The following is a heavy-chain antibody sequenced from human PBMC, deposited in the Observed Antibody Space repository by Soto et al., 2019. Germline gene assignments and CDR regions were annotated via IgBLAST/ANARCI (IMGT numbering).Heavy chain of an antibody. CDR2: IYSGGYT. D-gene: IGHD4-4*01. Sequence: GGSLRLSCAVSGFTVSNDYMSWVRQAPGKGLEGVSVIYSGGYTAYGDSVTGRFTISRDNAKNTLYLQMNSLRVEETALYYCARETYRGFYFDYWGQGTLVTVS. J-gene: IGHJ4*02. V-gene: IGHV3-53*01. CDR3: ARETYRGFYFDY. CDR1: GFTVSNDY.